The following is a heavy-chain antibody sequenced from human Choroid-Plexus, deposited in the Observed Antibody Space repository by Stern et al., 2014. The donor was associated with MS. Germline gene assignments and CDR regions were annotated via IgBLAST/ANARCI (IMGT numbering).Heavy chain of an antibody. D-gene: IGHD3-9*01. CDR3: ARDRHWLTYYFDY. CDR2: ISYDGTTK. J-gene: IGHJ4*02. V-gene: IGHV3-30*03. CDR1: GFIFSSFG. Sequence: MQLVESGGGVVQPGRPLRLSCIGSGFIFSSFGMHWVRQAPGKGLEWVAFISYDGTTKDYAVSVKGRFTISRDISNNTLWMQMSSLRPEDTAVYYCARDRHWLTYYFDYWGQGSLVTVSS.